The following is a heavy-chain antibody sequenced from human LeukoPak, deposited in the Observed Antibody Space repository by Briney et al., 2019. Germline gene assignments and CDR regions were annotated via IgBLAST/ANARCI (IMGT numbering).Heavy chain of an antibody. J-gene: IGHJ3*02. D-gene: IGHD4-23*01. CDR1: GGTFSNYA. Sequence: SVKVSCKASGGTFSNYAISWVRQAPGQGLEWMGGIIPMFGTANYAQKFQGRVTITTDESTSTAYMELSSLRSEDTAVYYCARPRGFTVVTDSYAFEIWGQGTIVTVS. CDR3: ARPRGFTVVTDSYAFEI. V-gene: IGHV1-69*05. CDR2: IIPMFGTA.